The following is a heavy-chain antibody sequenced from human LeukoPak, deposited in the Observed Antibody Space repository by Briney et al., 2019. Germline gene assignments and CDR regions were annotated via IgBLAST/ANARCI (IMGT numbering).Heavy chain of an antibody. Sequence: PGRSLRLSCAASGFTFSSYAMHWVRQAPGKGLEWVAVISYDGSNKYYADSMKGRFTISRDNAKNTLYLQMNSLRAEDTAVYYCARIGAATYAFDIWGQGTMVTVSS. CDR3: ARIGAATYAFDI. CDR2: ISYDGSNK. CDR1: GFTFSSYA. D-gene: IGHD1-26*01. J-gene: IGHJ3*02. V-gene: IGHV3-30*04.